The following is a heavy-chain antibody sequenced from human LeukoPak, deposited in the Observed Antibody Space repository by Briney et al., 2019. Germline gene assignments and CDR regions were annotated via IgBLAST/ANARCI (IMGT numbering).Heavy chain of an antibody. J-gene: IGHJ4*02. CDR3: APLNLGYCSSTSCRGGY. Sequence: ASVKVSCKASGYTFTGYYMHWVRHAPGQGLEWMGWINPNSGGTNYAQKFQGRVTMTRDTSISTAYMELSRLMSDDTAVYYCAPLNLGYCSSTSCRGGYWGQGTLVTVSS. CDR2: INPNSGGT. CDR1: GYTFTGYY. V-gene: IGHV1-2*02. D-gene: IGHD2-2*01.